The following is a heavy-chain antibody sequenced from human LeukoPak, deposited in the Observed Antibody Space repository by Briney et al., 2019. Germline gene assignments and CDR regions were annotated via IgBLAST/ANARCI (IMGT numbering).Heavy chain of an antibody. CDR2: VGYDESIK. CDR1: GFSFSSFG. J-gene: IGHJ6*02. Sequence: GRSLRLSCAASGFSFSSFGMHWVRRAPGGGLEWVTIVGYDESIKYYADSVKDRFTISRDDSKNTVHLQMNSLRAEDTAVYYCARGSGGYQYLMDVWGQGATVIVSS. CDR3: ARGSGGYQYLMDV. D-gene: IGHD2-15*01. V-gene: IGHV3-33*01.